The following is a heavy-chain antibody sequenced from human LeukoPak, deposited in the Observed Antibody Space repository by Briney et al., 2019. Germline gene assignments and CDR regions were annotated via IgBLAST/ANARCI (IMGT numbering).Heavy chain of an antibody. Sequence: GGALRLSCAASGFTLSTYSMNWVRQAPGKGLEWVSSMSSTSSYIYYADSVKGRFTISRDNAKNSLYLQMNSLRAEDTPVYYCVRDQKIGNWFDPWGQGTLVSVSS. V-gene: IGHV3-21*01. CDR1: GFTLSTYS. CDR3: VRDQKIGNWFDP. J-gene: IGHJ5*02. CDR2: MSSTSSYI.